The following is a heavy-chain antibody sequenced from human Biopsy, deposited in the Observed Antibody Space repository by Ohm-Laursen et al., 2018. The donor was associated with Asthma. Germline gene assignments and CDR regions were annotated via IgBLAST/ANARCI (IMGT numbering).Heavy chain of an antibody. J-gene: IGHJ6*02. V-gene: IGHV1-69*13. CDR1: GGTFSNFA. CDR3: ARCQVGYSSGWSLLLKKIYYSGMDV. D-gene: IGHD6-19*01. Sequence: SVKVSCNAPGGTFSNFAISWVRQAPGQGLEWLGGIMTVFGTTNYAQKFQGRVTITADESTSTAYMEVISLRSEDTAIYYCARCQVGYSSGWSLLLKKIYYSGMDVWGQGTAVTVSS. CDR2: IMTVFGTT.